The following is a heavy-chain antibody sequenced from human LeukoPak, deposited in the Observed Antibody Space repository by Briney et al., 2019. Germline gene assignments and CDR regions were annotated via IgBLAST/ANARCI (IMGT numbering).Heavy chain of an antibody. Sequence: SVKVSCKASGGTFSSYAISWVRQAPGQGLEWMGGIIPIFGTANYAQKFQGRVTITADESTSTAYMELSSLRSEDTAVYYCARDAVGYSSGWLAFWGQGTPVTVSS. CDR2: IIPIFGTA. J-gene: IGHJ5*01. CDR1: GGTFSSYA. D-gene: IGHD6-19*01. CDR3: ARDAVGYSSGWLAF. V-gene: IGHV1-69*13.